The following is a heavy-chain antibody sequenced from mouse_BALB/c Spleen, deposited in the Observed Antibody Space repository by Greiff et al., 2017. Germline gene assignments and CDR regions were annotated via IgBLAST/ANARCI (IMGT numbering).Heavy chain of an antibody. J-gene: IGHJ1*01. CDR2: IDTSDSYT. Sequence: VQLQQPGAELVMPGASVKMSCKASGYTFTDYWMHWVKQRPGQGLEWIGAIDTSDSYTSYNQKFKGKATLTVDESSSTAYMQLSSLTSEDSAVYDCARSGPCDYYGSSYRYFDVWGAGTTVTVSA. D-gene: IGHD1-1*01. V-gene: IGHV1-69*01. CDR1: GYTFTDYW. CDR3: ARSGPCDYYGSSYRYFDV.